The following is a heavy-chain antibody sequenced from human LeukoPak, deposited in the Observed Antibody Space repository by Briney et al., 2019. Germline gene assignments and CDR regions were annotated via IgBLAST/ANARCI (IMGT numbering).Heavy chain of an antibody. CDR1: GGTFSSYA. D-gene: IGHD2-2*01. Sequence: SVKVSCKASGGTFSSYAISWERQAPGQGLEWMGGIIPIFGTANYAQKFQGRVTITADESTSTAYMELSSLRSEDTAVYYCARERGGGNIVVVPAAISCWFDPWGQGTLVTVSS. CDR3: ARERGGGNIVVVPAAISCWFDP. J-gene: IGHJ5*02. V-gene: IGHV1-69*01. CDR2: IIPIFGTA.